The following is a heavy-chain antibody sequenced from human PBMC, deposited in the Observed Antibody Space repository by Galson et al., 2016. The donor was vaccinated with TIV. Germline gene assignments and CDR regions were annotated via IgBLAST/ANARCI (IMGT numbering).Heavy chain of an antibody. CDR3: TRDRSIASPRDMDV. CDR1: GGTLSRHT. Sequence: SVKVSCKASGGTLSRHTISWVRQAPGQGLEWMGRISGYNGKTYYAQKFQDRVTMTTDTSTNTAYMELRSLRSDDTAVYYCTRDRSIASPRDMDVWGQGTAVTVSS. V-gene: IGHV1-18*01. CDR2: ISGYNGKT. J-gene: IGHJ6*02. D-gene: IGHD6-6*01.